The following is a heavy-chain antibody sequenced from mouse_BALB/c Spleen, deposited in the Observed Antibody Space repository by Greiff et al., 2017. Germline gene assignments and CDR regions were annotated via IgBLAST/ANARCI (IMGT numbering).Heavy chain of an antibody. Sequence: QVQLQQPGAELVTPGASVKLSCKASGYTFTSYWINWVKQRPGQGLEWIGNIYPSDSYTNYNQKFKDKATLTVDKSSSTAYMQLSSPTSEDSAVYYCTLSTMITTPFAYWGQGTLVTVSA. CDR1: GYTFTSYW. D-gene: IGHD2-4*01. V-gene: IGHV1-69*02. J-gene: IGHJ3*01. CDR2: IYPSDSYT. CDR3: TLSTMITTPFAY.